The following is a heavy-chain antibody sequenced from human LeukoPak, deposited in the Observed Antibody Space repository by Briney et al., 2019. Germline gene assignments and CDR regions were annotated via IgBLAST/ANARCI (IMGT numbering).Heavy chain of an antibody. V-gene: IGHV4-61*02. CDR1: GGSISSGSYY. CDR3: ARALPDWFDP. CDR2: IYTSGST. J-gene: IGHJ5*02. Sequence: SETLSLTCTVSGGSISSGSYYWSWIRQPAGKGLEWIGRIYTSGSTNYNPSLKSRVTISVDTSKNQFSLKLSSVTAADTAVYYCARALPDWFDPWGQGTLVTASS.